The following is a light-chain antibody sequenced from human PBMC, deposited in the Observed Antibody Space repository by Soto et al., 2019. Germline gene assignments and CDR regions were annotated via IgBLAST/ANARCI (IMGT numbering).Light chain of an antibody. CDR3: HQFLGFPLT. CDR2: GAS. CDR1: QSLSNTY. J-gene: IGKJ4*01. V-gene: IGKV3D-7*01. Sequence: EIVMTQSPVTLSLSPRHRATHSCRASQSLSNTYISWYQQNPGQAPRLLIYGASTRAPVIPARFIGSGSGTAFTLTISSLQPEDVAPYYCHQFLGFPLTFGGGTKVEIK.